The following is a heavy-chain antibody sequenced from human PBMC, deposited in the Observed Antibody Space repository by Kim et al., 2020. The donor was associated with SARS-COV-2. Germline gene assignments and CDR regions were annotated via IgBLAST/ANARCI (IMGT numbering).Heavy chain of an antibody. V-gene: IGHV3-23*01. Sequence: GGSLRLSCVGRGFAFDNYAFSWVRQAPGQGLDWVAGISGSGTTTYYKKSLKGRFNISKDNSKNTVYLQLTGLRVEDAAIYYCAKAFSSSSFVLDFWGRGTPVGVS. CDR1: GFAFDNYA. D-gene: IGHD6-6*01. J-gene: IGHJ4*02. CDR2: ISGSGTTT. CDR3: AKAFSSSSFVLDF.